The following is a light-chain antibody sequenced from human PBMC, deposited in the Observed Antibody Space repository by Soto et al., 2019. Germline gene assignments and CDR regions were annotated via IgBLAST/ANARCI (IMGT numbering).Light chain of an antibody. CDR1: QSINNW. V-gene: IGKV1-5*03. CDR2: KAS. J-gene: IGKJ2*01. Sequence: DIQMTQSPSTLSASVGDRVTITCRASQSINNWLAWYQQKPGKAPKLLIYKASSLESGVPSRFSGSASGTEFTLTISSLQPDDFATYYCQQSNSYSSYTFGQGTKLEIK. CDR3: QQSNSYSSYT.